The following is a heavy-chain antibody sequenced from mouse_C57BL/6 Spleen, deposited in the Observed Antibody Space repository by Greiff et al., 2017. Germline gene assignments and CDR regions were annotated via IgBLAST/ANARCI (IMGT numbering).Heavy chain of an antibody. V-gene: IGHV5-16*01. Sequence: EVKVVESEGGLVQPGSSMKLSCTASGFTFSDYYMAWVRQVPEKGLEWVANINYDGSSTYYLDSLKSRFIISRDNAKNILYLQMSSLKSEDTATYYCARAAGTRYFDVWGTGTTVTVSS. CDR2: INYDGSST. CDR1: GFTFSDYY. J-gene: IGHJ1*03. D-gene: IGHD4-1*01. CDR3: ARAAGTRYFDV.